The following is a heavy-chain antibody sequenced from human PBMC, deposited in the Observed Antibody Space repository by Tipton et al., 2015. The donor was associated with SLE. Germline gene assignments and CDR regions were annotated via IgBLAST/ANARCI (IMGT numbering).Heavy chain of an antibody. D-gene: IGHD6-19*01. J-gene: IGHJ4*02. Sequence: TLSLTCTVSGDTISDHYWSWIRQPPGKGLEWIGNIFYSGGTNYSPFLNSRITISVDTSKNQLSLNVISMTAADTAVYYCARLAVAGMWYYFDFWGQGTLVTVSS. CDR3: ARLAVAGMWYYFDF. CDR1: GDTISDHY. CDR2: IFYSGGT. V-gene: IGHV4-59*11.